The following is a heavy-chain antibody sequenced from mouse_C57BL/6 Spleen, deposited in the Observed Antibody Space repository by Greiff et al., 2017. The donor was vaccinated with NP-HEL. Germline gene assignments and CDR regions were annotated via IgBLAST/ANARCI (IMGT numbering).Heavy chain of an antibody. D-gene: IGHD1-1*01. CDR1: GYAFSSSW. V-gene: IGHV1-82*01. CDR2: IYPGDGDT. CDR3: ASPIITTVVAPFAY. Sequence: ESGPELVKPGASVKISCKASGYAFSSSWMNWVKQRPGKGLEWIGRIYPGDGDTNYNGKFKGKATLTADKSSSTAYMQLSSLTSEDSAVYFCASPIITTVVAPFAYWGQGTLVTVSA. J-gene: IGHJ3*01.